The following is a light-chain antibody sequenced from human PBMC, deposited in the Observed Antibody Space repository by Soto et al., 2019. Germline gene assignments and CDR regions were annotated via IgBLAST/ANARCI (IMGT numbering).Light chain of an antibody. Sequence: EIVFSQSPGTLSLYKGERATLSCRASQSVSSSYLAWYQQKPGQAPRLLIHGATTRATGIPARFSGSGSGTEFTLTISSLQSEDFAVYYCQQYNNWPRTFGQGT. CDR3: QQYNNWPRT. J-gene: IGKJ1*01. CDR2: GAT. V-gene: IGKV3-15*01. CDR1: QSVSSSY.